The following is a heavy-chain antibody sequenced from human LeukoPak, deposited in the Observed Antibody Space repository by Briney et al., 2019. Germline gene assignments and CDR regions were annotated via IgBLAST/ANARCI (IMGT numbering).Heavy chain of an antibody. D-gene: IGHD4-23*01. V-gene: IGHV4-61*01. Sequence: PSETLSLTCTVSGGSISSSSYYWSWIRQPPGKGLEWIGYIYYSGSTNYNPSLKSRVTISVDTSKNQFSLKLSSVTAADTAVYYCARESTVVTQGFDSWGQGTLVTVSS. CDR1: GGSISSSSYY. CDR3: ARESTVVTQGFDS. J-gene: IGHJ4*02. CDR2: IYYSGST.